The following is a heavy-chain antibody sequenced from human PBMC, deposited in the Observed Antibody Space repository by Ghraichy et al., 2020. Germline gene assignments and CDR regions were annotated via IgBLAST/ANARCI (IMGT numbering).Heavy chain of an antibody. D-gene: IGHD4-17*01. J-gene: IGHJ5*02. V-gene: IGHV1-8*01. CDR3: ARDYGDYEGHNWFDP. CDR1: GYTFTSYD. CDR2: MNPNSGNT. Sequence: SVKVSCKASGYTFTSYDINWVRQATGQGLEWMGWMNPNSGNTGYAQKFQGRVTMTRNTSISTAYMELSSLRSEDTAVYYCARDYGDYEGHNWFDPCGQGTLVTVSS.